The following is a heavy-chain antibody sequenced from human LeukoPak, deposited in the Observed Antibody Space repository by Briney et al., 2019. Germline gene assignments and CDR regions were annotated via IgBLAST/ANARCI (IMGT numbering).Heavy chain of an antibody. J-gene: IGHJ4*02. CDR1: GFTFSNHA. CDR3: AKGGYYYDSSGYYFGY. D-gene: IGHD3-22*01. CDR2: ISGSGGST. Sequence: GGSLRLSCAASGFTFSNHAMHWVRQAPGKGLEWVSAISGSGGSTYYADSVKGRFTISRDNSKNTLYLQMNSLRAEDTAVYYCAKGGYYYDSSGYYFGYWGQGTLVTVSS. V-gene: IGHV3-23*01.